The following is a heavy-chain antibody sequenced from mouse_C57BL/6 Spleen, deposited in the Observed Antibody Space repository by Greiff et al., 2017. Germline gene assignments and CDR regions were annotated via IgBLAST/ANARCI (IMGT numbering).Heavy chain of an antibody. CDR1: GYTFTSYG. V-gene: IGHV1-81*01. CDR2: IYPRSGNT. Sequence: QVQLQQSGAELARPGASVKLSCKASGYTFTSYGISWVKQRTGQGLEWIGEIYPRSGNTSYNEKFKGKATLTADKSSSPAYMELRSLTSEDSAVYVCARRDYGNYGYFDYWGQGTTLTVSS. D-gene: IGHD2-1*01. J-gene: IGHJ2*01. CDR3: ARRDYGNYGYFDY.